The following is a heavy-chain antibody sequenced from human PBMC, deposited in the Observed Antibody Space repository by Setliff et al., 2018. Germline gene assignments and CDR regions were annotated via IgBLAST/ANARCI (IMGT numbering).Heavy chain of an antibody. Sequence: PSETLSLTCAVYGGSFSGYYWSWIRQHPGKGLEWIGYIYYSGSTSYYDPSLKSRVTISVDTSKNQFSLKLSSVTAADTAVYYCARGRAGHSGHWGQGTLVTVSS. CDR1: GGSFSGYY. CDR2: IYYSGST. D-gene: IGHD6-19*01. J-gene: IGHJ4*02. CDR3: ARGRAGHSGH. V-gene: IGHV4-31*11.